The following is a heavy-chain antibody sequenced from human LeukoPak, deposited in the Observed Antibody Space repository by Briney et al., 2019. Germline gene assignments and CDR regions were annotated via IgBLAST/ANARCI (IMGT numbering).Heavy chain of an antibody. V-gene: IGHV3-23*01. J-gene: IGHJ4*02. CDR2: ISGSGGST. D-gene: IGHD3-22*01. CDR1: GFTFSSYA. CDR3: AKHDSSGYYYELDY. Sequence: GGSLRLSCAASGFTFSSYAMSWVRQAPGKGLEWVSAISGSGGSTYYADSVKGRFTISRDNSKNTLYLQMNSLRAEDTAVYYCAKHDSSGYYYELDYWGQGTLVTVSS.